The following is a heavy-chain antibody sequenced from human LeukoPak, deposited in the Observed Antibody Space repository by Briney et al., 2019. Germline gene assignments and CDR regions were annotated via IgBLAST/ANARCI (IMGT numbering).Heavy chain of an antibody. Sequence: GGSLRLSCAASGFTFSTYEMNWVPQAPGKGLEWISYLSSSGNTIYHADSVKGRFTISRDNSKNTLYLQMNSLRAEDTAVYYCARPSTTVTTYDAFDIWGQGTMVTVSS. J-gene: IGHJ3*02. CDR3: ARPSTTVTTYDAFDI. CDR1: GFTFSTYE. CDR2: LSSSGNTI. V-gene: IGHV3-48*03. D-gene: IGHD4-17*01.